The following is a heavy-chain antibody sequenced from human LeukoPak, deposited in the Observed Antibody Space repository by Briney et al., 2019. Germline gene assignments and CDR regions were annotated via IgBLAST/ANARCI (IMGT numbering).Heavy chain of an antibody. J-gene: IGHJ4*02. CDR2: INAGNGNT. V-gene: IGHV1-3*01. CDR3: ARGPRAAADDY. Sequence: ASVKVSCKTSGYTFINYAINWGRQAPGQRPEWMGWINAGNGNTKYSQNFQGRVTITRDTSASTAYMELSSLRSEDTAVYYCARGPRAAADDYWGQGTLVTVSS. D-gene: IGHD6-13*01. CDR1: GYTFINYA.